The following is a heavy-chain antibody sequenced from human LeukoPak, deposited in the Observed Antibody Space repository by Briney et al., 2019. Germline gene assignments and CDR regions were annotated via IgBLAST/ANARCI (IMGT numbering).Heavy chain of an antibody. CDR2: ISSSSSYI. CDR1: GFTFSSYS. CDR3: ARDRINYYGSGSYLRDDY. J-gene: IGHJ4*02. Sequence: PGGSLRLSCAASGFTFSSYSMNWVRQAPGKGLEWVSSISSSSSYIYYADSVKGRFTISRGNAKNSLYLQMNSLRAEDTAVYHCARDRINYYGSGSYLRDDYWGQGTLVTVSS. D-gene: IGHD3-10*01. V-gene: IGHV3-21*01.